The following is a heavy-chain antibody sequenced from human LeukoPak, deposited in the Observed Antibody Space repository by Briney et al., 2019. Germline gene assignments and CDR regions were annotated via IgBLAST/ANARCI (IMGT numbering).Heavy chain of an antibody. CDR3: VRHLSAGRPAFDI. CDR2: IYYSGST. Sequence: SETLSLTCTVSGGSINSYYWSWIRQPPGKGLEWIGYIYYSGSTNYNPSLKSRVTISVDTSNNKFSLKLTSLTAADTAVYYCVRHLSAGRPAFDIWGQGTMVTVSS. CDR1: GGSINSYY. V-gene: IGHV4-59*08. J-gene: IGHJ3*02. D-gene: IGHD2-15*01.